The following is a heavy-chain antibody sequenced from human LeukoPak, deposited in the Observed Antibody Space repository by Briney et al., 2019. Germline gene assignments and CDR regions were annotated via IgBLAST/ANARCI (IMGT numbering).Heavy chain of an antibody. CDR1: GFTFSGYA. Sequence: PGGSLRLSCAASGFTFSGYAMSWVRQAPGKGLEWVSAISGSGGSTYYADSVKGRFTISRDNSKNTLYLQMNSLRAEDTAVYYCATDRDSYGYVPLDAFDIWGQGTMVTVSS. CDR3: ATDRDSYGYVPLDAFDI. CDR2: ISGSGGST. D-gene: IGHD5-18*01. V-gene: IGHV3-23*01. J-gene: IGHJ3*02.